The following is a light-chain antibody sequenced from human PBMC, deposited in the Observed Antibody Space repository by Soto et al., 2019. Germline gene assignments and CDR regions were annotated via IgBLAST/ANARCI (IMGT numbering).Light chain of an antibody. V-gene: IGKV1-6*01. CDR3: LQDYNYPRT. Sequence: AIQKTPSPSSLSASVGDRVPLTFPASQGIRNDLGWYQQKPGKAPKLLIYAASSLQSGVPSRFSGSGSGTDFTLTISSLQPEDFATYYCLQDYNYPRTFGQGTKVDIK. J-gene: IGKJ1*01. CDR2: AAS. CDR1: QGIRND.